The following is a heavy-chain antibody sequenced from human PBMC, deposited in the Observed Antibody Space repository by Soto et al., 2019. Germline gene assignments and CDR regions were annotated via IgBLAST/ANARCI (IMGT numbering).Heavy chain of an antibody. CDR1: GYTFTNDA. Sequence: ASVKVSCKASGYTFTNDAISWVRQASGQGLEWMGWISAYNGNTNYAQKLQGRVIMTTDTSTSTAYMELRSPRSDVTAVYYCARSYTLSIVGPLAPFDYWGQGTLVT. J-gene: IGHJ4*02. D-gene: IGHD1-26*01. V-gene: IGHV1-18*04. CDR2: ISAYNGNT. CDR3: ARSYTLSIVGPLAPFDY.